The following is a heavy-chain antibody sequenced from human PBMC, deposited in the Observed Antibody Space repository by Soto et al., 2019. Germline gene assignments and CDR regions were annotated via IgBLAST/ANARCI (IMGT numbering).Heavy chain of an antibody. J-gene: IGHJ4*02. D-gene: IGHD5-12*01. Sequence: SETLSLTCTVSGGSISSYYWSWIRQPPGKGLEWIGYIYYSGSTNYNPSLKSRVTISVDTSKNQFSLKLSSVTAADTAVYYCVGYSGYDYYFDYWGQGTLVTVSS. CDR3: VGYSGYDYYFDY. V-gene: IGHV4-59*08. CDR2: IYYSGST. CDR1: GGSISSYY.